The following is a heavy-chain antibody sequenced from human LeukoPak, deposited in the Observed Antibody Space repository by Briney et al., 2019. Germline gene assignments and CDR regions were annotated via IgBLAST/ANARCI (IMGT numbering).Heavy chain of an antibody. V-gene: IGHV4-34*01. CDR1: GGSFSGYY. CDR3: ARGVHSGWYTGRWFDP. CDR2: INHSGST. Sequence: PSETLSLTRAVYGGSFSGYYWSWIRQPPGKGLEWIGEINHSGSTNYNPSLKSRVTISVDTSKNQFSLKLSSVTAADTAVYYCARGVHSGWYTGRWFDPWGQGTLVTVSS. D-gene: IGHD6-19*01. J-gene: IGHJ5*02.